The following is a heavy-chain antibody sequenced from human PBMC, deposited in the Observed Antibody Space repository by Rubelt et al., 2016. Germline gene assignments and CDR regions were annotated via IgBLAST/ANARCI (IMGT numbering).Heavy chain of an antibody. D-gene: IGHD4-17*01. CDR1: GGTFSSYA. CDR3: ARASTVTTDTFDI. J-gene: IGHJ3*02. V-gene: IGHV1-69*09. Sequence: QVQLVQSGAEVKKPGSSVKVSCKASGGTFSSYAISWLRQAPGQGLEWMGRIIPILGIANYAQKFQGRVTITADKSTSTAYMELSSLRSEDTAVYYCARASTVTTDTFDIWGQGTMVTVSS. CDR2: IIPILGIA.